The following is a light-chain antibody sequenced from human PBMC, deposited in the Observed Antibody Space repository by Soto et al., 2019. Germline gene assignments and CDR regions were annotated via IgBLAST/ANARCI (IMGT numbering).Light chain of an antibody. Sequence: EMVLTQSPGTLSLSPGARATLSCRASQSVSSSYLAWYQQKPGQAPRLLIYGASTRATGIPDRFSGSGSGTDFTLTISRLEPEDFAVYYCQHYGTSWTFGQGPKVEIK. V-gene: IGKV3-20*01. CDR2: GAS. J-gene: IGKJ1*01. CDR1: QSVSSSY. CDR3: QHYGTSWT.